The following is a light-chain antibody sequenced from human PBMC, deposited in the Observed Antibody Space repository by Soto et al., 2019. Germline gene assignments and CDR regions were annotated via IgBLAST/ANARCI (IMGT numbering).Light chain of an antibody. CDR3: QQYNNSPRT. V-gene: IGKV3-15*01. CDR1: QSNSIT. J-gene: IGKJ4*01. Sequence: DIVMTQSPATLSVSPGERATLSCRARQSNSITLAWYQQKPCQAPSLLIYGAFTSATDIPAGFSGSGSGTEFTLTISGLKSEDVAVYYCQQYNNSPRTFGAGTKVEI. CDR2: GAF.